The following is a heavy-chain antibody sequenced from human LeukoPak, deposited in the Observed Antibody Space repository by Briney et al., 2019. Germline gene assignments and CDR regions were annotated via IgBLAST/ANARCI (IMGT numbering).Heavy chain of an antibody. Sequence: PSETLSLTCTVSGGSISSSSYYWGWIRQPPGKGLEWIGSIYYSGSTYYNPSLKSRVTISVDTSKNQFSLKLSSVTAADTAVYYCARESLFMVRGVTHIDYWSQGTLVTVSS. J-gene: IGHJ4*02. CDR1: GGSISSSSYY. CDR2: IYYSGST. CDR3: ARESLFMVRGVTHIDY. D-gene: IGHD3-10*01. V-gene: IGHV4-39*07.